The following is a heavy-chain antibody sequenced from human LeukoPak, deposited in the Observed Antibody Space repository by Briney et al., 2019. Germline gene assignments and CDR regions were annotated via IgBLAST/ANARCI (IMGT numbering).Heavy chain of an antibody. Sequence: PGGSLRLSCAASGFTFSSYSMNWVRQTPGQGLEWVSYIGGDSNTIYYADSVTGRFTISRDNAKNSLYLQMTSLRAEDTAVYYCASDSTGYNSNWYLDYWGQGTLVTVSS. J-gene: IGHJ4*02. CDR3: ASDSTGYNSNWYLDY. D-gene: IGHD6-13*01. CDR2: IGGDSNTI. CDR1: GFTFSSYS. V-gene: IGHV3-48*04.